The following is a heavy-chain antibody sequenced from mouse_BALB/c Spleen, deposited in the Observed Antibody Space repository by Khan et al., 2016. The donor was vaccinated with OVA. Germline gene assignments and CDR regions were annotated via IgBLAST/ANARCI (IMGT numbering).Heavy chain of an antibody. V-gene: IGHV9-3-1*01. CDR2: IYTYTGEP. CDR1: GYTFTNYG. CDR3: ARGRRRAMDY. Sequence: QIQLVQSGPDLKKPGETVKISCKASGYTFTNYGINWVKQAPGKGLKWMGWIYTYTGEPTYADDFKGRFAFSLKTSASTAYLQINNLKNEDTATYFCARGRRRAMDYWGQGTSVTVSS. J-gene: IGHJ4*01.